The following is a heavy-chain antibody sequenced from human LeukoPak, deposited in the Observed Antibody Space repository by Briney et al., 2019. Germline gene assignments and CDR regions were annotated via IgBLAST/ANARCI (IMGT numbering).Heavy chain of an antibody. CDR1: GVSLSDYY. J-gene: IGHJ4*02. V-gene: IGHV4-59*01. CDR2: IHYTGKT. Sequence: SETLSLTCSVSGVSLSDYYWSWVRQPPGQRLEWIAYIHYTGKTNYNPSLKSRVTISVDTSRNQFSLQLSSVTAADTAVYYCARTRTNPDYYFDYWGQGTLVTVSS. CDR3: ARTRTNPDYYFDY. D-gene: IGHD1-14*01.